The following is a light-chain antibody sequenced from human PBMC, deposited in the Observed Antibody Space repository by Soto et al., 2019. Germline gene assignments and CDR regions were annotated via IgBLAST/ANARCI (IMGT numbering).Light chain of an antibody. CDR2: GAS. Sequence: ERVMTQSPAALSVSLGERATLSCRARQSVDNKLAWYQFKPGQAPRLLIYGASTRATGVPTRFSDSGSGTEFSLTIGSLQSEDFAVYYCHQYYGWPKTFGQGTEVEIK. CDR3: HQYYGWPKT. CDR1: QSVDNK. J-gene: IGKJ1*01. V-gene: IGKV3-15*01.